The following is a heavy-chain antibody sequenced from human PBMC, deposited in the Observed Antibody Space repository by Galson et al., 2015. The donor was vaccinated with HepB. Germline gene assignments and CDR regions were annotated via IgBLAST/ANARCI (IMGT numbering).Heavy chain of an antibody. CDR1: GFTFSSYG. CDR2: ISYDGSNK. D-gene: IGHD6-19*01. J-gene: IGHJ4*02. V-gene: IGHV3-30*18. Sequence: SLRLSCAASGFTFSSYGMHWVRQAPGKGLEWVAVISYDGSNKYYADSVKGRITISRDNSKNTLYLQMNSLRAEDTAVYYCAKGLNSGWYVGYWGQGTLVTVSS. CDR3: AKGLNSGWYVGY.